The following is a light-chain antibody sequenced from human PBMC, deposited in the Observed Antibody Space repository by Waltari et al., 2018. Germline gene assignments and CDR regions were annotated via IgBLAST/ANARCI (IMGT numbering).Light chain of an antibody. CDR3: SSYTTSSAPGV. V-gene: IGLV2-14*01. J-gene: IGLJ1*01. CDR2: EVS. CDR1: DSAVGAHDF. Sequence: QSALTQPAPVSGSPGQSITISCSGTDSAVGAHDFVFWYQQHPGTAPHLIIYEVSTRPSGISNRFSASKSGNTASLTISGLQAEDEADYYCSSYTTSSAPGVFGTGTRVTVL.